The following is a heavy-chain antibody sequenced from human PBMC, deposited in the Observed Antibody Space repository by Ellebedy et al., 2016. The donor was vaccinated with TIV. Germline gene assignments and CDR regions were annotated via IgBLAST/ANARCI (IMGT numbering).Heavy chain of an antibody. CDR3: ARYGSGSYSLDY. J-gene: IGHJ4*02. V-gene: IGHV3-7*01. CDR1: GFTISRHW. Sequence: PGGSLRLSCAASGFTISRHWMSWVRQGPGKGLEWVANINQDGGEKNYVDSVRGRFTIPRDNAKNSLYLQMNSLRAEDTAVYYCARYGSGSYSLDYWGQGTLVTVSS. CDR2: INQDGGEK. D-gene: IGHD3-10*01.